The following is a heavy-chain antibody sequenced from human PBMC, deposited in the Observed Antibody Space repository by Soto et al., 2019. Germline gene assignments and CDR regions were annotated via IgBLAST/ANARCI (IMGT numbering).Heavy chain of an antibody. V-gene: IGHV4-31*03. D-gene: IGHD2-2*01. CDR3: ASSPAYCSSTSCRNWFDP. CDR2: IYYSGST. Sequence: SETLSLTCTVSGGSISSGGYYWSWIRQHPGKGLEWIGYIYYSGSTYYNPSLKSRVTISVDKSKNQFSLKLSSVTAADTAVYYCASSPAYCSSTSCRNWFDPWGQGTLVPVSS. CDR1: GGSISSGGYY. J-gene: IGHJ5*02.